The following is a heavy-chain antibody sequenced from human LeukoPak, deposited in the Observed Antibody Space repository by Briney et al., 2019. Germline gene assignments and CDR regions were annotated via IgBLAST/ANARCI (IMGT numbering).Heavy chain of an antibody. CDR1: GGSISSGGYY. CDR2: IYYSGFT. J-gene: IGHJ3*02. Sequence: SETLFLTCTVSGGSISSGGYYWSWIRQHPGMGLEWIGYIYYSGFTYYNTALKSRVTISMDKSKNQFSLKFGSVNAADTAVYYCARDRANLDIWGQGTMVTVSS. D-gene: IGHD3-10*01. CDR3: ARDRANLDI. V-gene: IGHV4-31*03.